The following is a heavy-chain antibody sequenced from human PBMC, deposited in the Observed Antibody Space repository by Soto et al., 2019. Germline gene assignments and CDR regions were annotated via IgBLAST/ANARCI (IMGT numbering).Heavy chain of an antibody. Sequence: GASVKVSCKASGYTFTGYYMHWVRQAPGQGLEWMGWINPNSGGTNYAQKFQGWVTMTRDTSISTAYMELSRLRSDDTAVYYCARATWDDYIWGSYRYPAEFDYWGQGTLVTVSS. J-gene: IGHJ4*02. CDR2: INPNSGGT. D-gene: IGHD3-16*02. CDR1: GYTFTGYY. V-gene: IGHV1-2*04. CDR3: ARATWDDYIWGSYRYPAEFDY.